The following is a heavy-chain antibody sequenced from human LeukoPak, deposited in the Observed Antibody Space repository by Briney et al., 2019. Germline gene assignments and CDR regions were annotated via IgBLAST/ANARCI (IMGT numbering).Heavy chain of an antibody. CDR1: GGSISSSSYY. J-gene: IGHJ4*02. CDR2: IYYSGST. CDR3: ASRQLVIDY. Sequence: SETLSLTCTVSGGSISSSSYYWGWIRQPPGKGLEWIGSIYYSGSTYYNPSLKSRVTISVDTSKNQFSLKLSSVTAADTAVYYCASRQLVIDYWGQGTLVTVSS. D-gene: IGHD1-1*01. V-gene: IGHV4-39*07.